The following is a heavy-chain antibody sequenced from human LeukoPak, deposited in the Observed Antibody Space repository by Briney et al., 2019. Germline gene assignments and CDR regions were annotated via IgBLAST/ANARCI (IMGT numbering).Heavy chain of an antibody. CDR2: ISYDGSNK. V-gene: IGHV3-30-3*01. D-gene: IGHD3-3*01. J-gene: IGHJ6*02. Sequence: PGGSLRLSCAASGFTFSSYAMHWGRQAPGKGQEWVAVISYDGSNKYYADSVKGRFTISRDNSKNTLYLQMNSLRAEDTAVYYCARDERFLEWLSHGMDVWGQGPTVTVSS. CDR1: GFTFSSYA. CDR3: ARDERFLEWLSHGMDV.